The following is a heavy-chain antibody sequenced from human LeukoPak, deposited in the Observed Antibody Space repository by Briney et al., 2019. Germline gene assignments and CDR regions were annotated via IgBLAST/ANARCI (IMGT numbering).Heavy chain of an antibody. V-gene: IGHV4-59*01. Sequence: SETLSLTCTVSGGSISSYYWSWIRQPPGKGLEWIGYIYYSGSTNYNPSLKSRVTISVDTSKNQFSLKLSSVTAADTAVYYCARGLQYSSGWYSTRSEWFDPWGQGTLVTVSS. D-gene: IGHD6-19*01. CDR2: IYYSGST. CDR1: GGSISSYY. CDR3: ARGLQYSSGWYSTRSEWFDP. J-gene: IGHJ5*02.